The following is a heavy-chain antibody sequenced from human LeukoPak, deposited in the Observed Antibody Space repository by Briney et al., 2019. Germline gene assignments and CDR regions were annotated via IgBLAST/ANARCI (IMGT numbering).Heavy chain of an antibody. Sequence: GGSLRLSCAASGFTVSSSHMSWVRQAPGKGLEWVSVIYIGGNTYYAESVKGRFTISRDNSENTLYLQLNSLRAEDTAVYYCVRGDGYNFFDYWGQGTLVTVSS. V-gene: IGHV3-53*01. D-gene: IGHD5-24*01. CDR1: GFTVSSSH. CDR2: IYIGGNT. CDR3: VRGDGYNFFDY. J-gene: IGHJ4*02.